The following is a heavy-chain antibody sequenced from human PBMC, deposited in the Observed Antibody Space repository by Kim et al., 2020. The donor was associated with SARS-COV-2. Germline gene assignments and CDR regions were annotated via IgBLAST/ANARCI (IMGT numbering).Heavy chain of an antibody. Sequence: SETLSLTCAVYGGSFSGYYWSWIRQPPGKGLEWIGEINHSGSTTYNPSLKSRVTISVDTSKNQFSLKLSSVTAADTAVYYCARGPISNYYYYYGMDVWG. CDR3: ARGPISNYYYYYGMDV. V-gene: IGHV4-34*01. J-gene: IGHJ6*02. CDR2: INHSGST. CDR1: GGSFSGYY.